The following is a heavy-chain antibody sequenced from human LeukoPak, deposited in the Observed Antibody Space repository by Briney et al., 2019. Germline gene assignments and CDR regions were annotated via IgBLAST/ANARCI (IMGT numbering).Heavy chain of an antibody. D-gene: IGHD5-12*01. J-gene: IGHJ4*02. CDR3: ARVAGYSGYEPGYFED. V-gene: IGHV3-21*01. CDR2: ISMTSSYI. CDR1: GFTFTDYG. Sequence: GGSLRLSCATSGFTFTDYGMNWVRQAPGKGLEWVSSISMTSSYIYYADSVKGRFTISRDNAKNSLYLHMNSLRAEDTAVYYCARVAGYSGYEPGYFEDWGQGTLVTVSS.